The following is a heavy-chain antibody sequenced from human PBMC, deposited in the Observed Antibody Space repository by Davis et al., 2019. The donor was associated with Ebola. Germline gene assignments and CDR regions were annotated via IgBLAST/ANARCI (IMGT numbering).Heavy chain of an antibody. J-gene: IGHJ4*02. Sequence: SETLSLTCTVSGGSISSSSYYWGWLRQPPGKGREWIGSIYYSGSTYYNPSLKSRVTISVDTSKNQFSLKLSSVTAADTAVYYCARQWQLLNYWGQGTLVTVSS. D-gene: IGHD1-26*01. CDR3: ARQWQLLNY. CDR1: GGSISSSSYY. CDR2: IYYSGST. V-gene: IGHV4-39*01.